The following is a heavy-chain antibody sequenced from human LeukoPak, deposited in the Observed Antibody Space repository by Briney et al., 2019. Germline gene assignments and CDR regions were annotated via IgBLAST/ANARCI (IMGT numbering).Heavy chain of an antibody. D-gene: IGHD2-15*01. V-gene: IGHV1-8*01. CDR1: GYTFTSYD. Sequence: ASVKVSCKASGYTFTSYDINWVRQATGQGLEWMGWMNPNSGNTGYAQKFQGRVTMTRNTSISTAYMELSSLRSEDTAVYYCARALMGCSGGSCYGYYYYGMDVWGQGTTVTVSS. CDR3: ARALMGCSGGSCYGYYYYGMDV. CDR2: MNPNSGNT. J-gene: IGHJ6*02.